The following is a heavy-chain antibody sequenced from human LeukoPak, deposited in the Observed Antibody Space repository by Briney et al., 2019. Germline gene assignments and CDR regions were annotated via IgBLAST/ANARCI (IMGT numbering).Heavy chain of an antibody. Sequence: GESLKISCKGSGYSFTSYWIGWVRQMPGKGLEWMGIIYPGDSDTRYSPSFQGQVTISADKSISTAYLQWSSLKASDTAMYYCARLGGGQQLVQIRFDYWGQGTLVTVSS. V-gene: IGHV5-51*01. CDR1: GYSFTSYW. CDR3: ARLGGGQQLVQIRFDY. D-gene: IGHD6-13*01. J-gene: IGHJ4*02. CDR2: IYPGDSDT.